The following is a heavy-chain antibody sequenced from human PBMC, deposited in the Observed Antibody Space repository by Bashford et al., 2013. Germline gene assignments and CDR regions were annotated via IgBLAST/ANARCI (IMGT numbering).Heavy chain of an antibody. CDR2: IYPGDSDT. V-gene: IGHV5-51*01. CDR1: GYSFTSYW. J-gene: IGHJ6*02. D-gene: IGHD3-22*01. CDR3: ARQRYYYDSSGYVYYYYGMDV. Sequence: ESLKISCKGSGYSFTSYWIGWVRQMPGKGLEWMGIIYPGDSDTRYSPSFQGQVTISADKSISTAYLQWSSLKASDTAMYYCARQRYYYDSSGYVYYYYGMDVWGQGTTVTVSS.